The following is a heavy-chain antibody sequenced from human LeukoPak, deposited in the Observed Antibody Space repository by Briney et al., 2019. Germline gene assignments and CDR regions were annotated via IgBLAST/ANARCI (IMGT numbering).Heavy chain of an antibody. CDR3: ARQSRDGSKTRGYYFDF. D-gene: IGHD3-10*01. V-gene: IGHV5-51*01. CDR1: GYIFTHYW. CDR2: IYPADSDT. Sequence: GESLKISCQVSGYIFTHYWIGWVRQMPGDGLESMGIIYPADSDTTYSPSFQGQVTISADKSINTVYLQWSSLKASDTAMYYCARQSRDGSKTRGYYFDFWGQGTLVTVSS. J-gene: IGHJ4*02.